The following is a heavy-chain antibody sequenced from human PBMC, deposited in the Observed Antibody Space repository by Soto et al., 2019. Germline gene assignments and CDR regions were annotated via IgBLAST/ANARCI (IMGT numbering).Heavy chain of an antibody. D-gene: IGHD2-15*01. CDR1: GYTFTSYY. V-gene: IGHV1-46*03. CDR2: INPSGGST. Sequence: GASVKVSCKASGYTFTSYYMHWVRQPPGQELEWMGIINPSGGSTSYAQKFQGRVTMTRDTSTSTVYMQLSSLRSEDTAVYYCATQFRRYPKLRHLPYYWGRRTFVTVSS. CDR3: ATQFRRYPKLRHLPYY. J-gene: IGHJ4*02.